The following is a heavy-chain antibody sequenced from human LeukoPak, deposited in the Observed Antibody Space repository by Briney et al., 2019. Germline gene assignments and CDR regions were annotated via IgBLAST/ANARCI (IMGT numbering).Heavy chain of an antibody. CDR2: INPNSGGT. V-gene: IGHV1-2*02. D-gene: IGHD4-23*01. CDR3: ARHPGKVTNDWYFDF. Sequence: GASVKVSCKASGYTFTGYYMHWVRQAPGQGLEWMGWINPNSGGTNYAQKFQGRVTMTRDTSITTAYMELSRLSSDDTAVYYCARHPGKVTNDWYFDFWGRGTLVTVSS. CDR1: GYTFTGYY. J-gene: IGHJ2*01.